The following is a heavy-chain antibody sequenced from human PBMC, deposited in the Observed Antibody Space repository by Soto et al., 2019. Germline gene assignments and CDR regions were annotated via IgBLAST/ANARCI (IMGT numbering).Heavy chain of an antibody. CDR2: IYHSGST. CDR1: GGSISSGGYS. CDR3: ARHVFMTMVRGHIISFDHYYGMDV. V-gene: IGHV4-30-2*03. J-gene: IGHJ6*02. D-gene: IGHD3-10*01. Sequence: PSETLSLTCAVSGGSISSGGYSCSWIRQPPGKGLEWIGYIYHSGSTYYNPSLKSRVTISVDTSKNQLSLRLSSVTAADTAVYYCARHVFMTMVRGHIISFDHYYGMDVWGQGTTVTVSS.